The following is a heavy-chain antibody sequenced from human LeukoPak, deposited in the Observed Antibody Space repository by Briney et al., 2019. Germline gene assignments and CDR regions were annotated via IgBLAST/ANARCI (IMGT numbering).Heavy chain of an antibody. V-gene: IGHV3-21*01. CDR1: GFTFSSYW. Sequence: GSLRLSCAASGFTFSSYWMSWVRQAPGKGLEWVSSISSSSSYIYYTDSVKGRFTISRDNAKNSLYLQMNSLRAEDTAVYYCARGRFDPWGQGTLVTVSS. CDR3: ARGRFDP. CDR2: ISSSSSYI. J-gene: IGHJ5*02.